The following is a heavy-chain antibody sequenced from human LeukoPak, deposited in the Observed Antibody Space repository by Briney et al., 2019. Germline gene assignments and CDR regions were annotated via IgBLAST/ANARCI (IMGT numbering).Heavy chain of an antibody. J-gene: IGHJ5*02. V-gene: IGHV1-3*04. CDR2: INTGNGNT. D-gene: IGHD3-10*01. CDR3: ARGNMIRGETRYNWFDP. Sequence: ASVKVSCKASGYTFSSFAIHWVRQAPGQRLEWMGWINTGNGNTKYSQKFQGRVTMTTDTSTSTAYMELRTLRSDDTAVYYCARGNMIRGETRYNWFDPWGQGTLVTVSS. CDR1: GYTFSSFA.